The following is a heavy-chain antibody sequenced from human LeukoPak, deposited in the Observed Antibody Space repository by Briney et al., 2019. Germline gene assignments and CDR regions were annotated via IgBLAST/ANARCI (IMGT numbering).Heavy chain of an antibody. CDR1: GGSISSSSYY. CDR3: ARLVFCSSASCYTDAFDI. D-gene: IGHD2-2*02. V-gene: IGHV4-39*01. CDR2: IFYSGST. J-gene: IGHJ3*02. Sequence: KTSETLSLTCTVSGGSISSSSYYWDWIRQPPGKALEWIVSIFYSGSTYYNPSLKTRVTISVDTSKNQFSLRLISVTAADTAVFYCARLVFCSSASCYTDAFDIWGQGTTVTVSS.